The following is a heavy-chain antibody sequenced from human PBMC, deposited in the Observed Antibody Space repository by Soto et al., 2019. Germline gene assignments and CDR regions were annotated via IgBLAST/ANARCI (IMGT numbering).Heavy chain of an antibody. V-gene: IGHV4-39*01. Sequence: SETLSLTCTVSGGSISSSSYYWGWIRQPQGKGLEWIGSIYYSGSTYYNPSLKSRVTRSVDTSKNQFSLKLSSVTSADTAVYYCARGYSSGWYPFDYWGQGTLVTVSS. J-gene: IGHJ4*02. D-gene: IGHD6-19*01. CDR2: IYYSGST. CDR3: ARGYSSGWYPFDY. CDR1: GGSISSSSYY.